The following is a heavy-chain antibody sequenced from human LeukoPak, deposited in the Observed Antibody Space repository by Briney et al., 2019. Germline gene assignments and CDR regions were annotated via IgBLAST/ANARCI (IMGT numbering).Heavy chain of an antibody. CDR3: AKERTFQH. CDR2: ISVDGGST. CDR1: GFTFDDYA. V-gene: IGHV3-43*02. J-gene: IGHJ1*01. Sequence: GGSLRLSCAASGFTFDDYAMHWVRHAPGKGLEWVFLISVDGGSTYYADSVKGGFSISTDNSKNSLYLQMNSLRTEGADVCCSAKERTFQHWGQGTLVTVSS.